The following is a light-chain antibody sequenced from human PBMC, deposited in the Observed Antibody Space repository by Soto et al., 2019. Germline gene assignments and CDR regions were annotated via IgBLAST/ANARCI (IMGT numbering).Light chain of an antibody. CDR3: QQYQSWPLT. Sequence: EIVMTQSPATLSVSPGERATLSCRASQNVNSNLAWYHQKPGQAPRLLIYAASTRATGIPARFSGSGSGTEFTLTVSSLQSEDFAVYYCQQYQSWPLTFGGGTKVEIK. V-gene: IGKV3-15*01. J-gene: IGKJ4*01. CDR1: QNVNSN. CDR2: AAS.